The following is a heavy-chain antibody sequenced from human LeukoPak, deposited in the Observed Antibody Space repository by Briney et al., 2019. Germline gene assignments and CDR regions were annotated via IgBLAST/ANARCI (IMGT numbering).Heavy chain of an antibody. J-gene: IGHJ5*02. CDR2: INPNSGGT. V-gene: IGHV1-2*02. CDR3: ARESGTTSIHWFDP. CDR1: GYTFTGYY. Sequence: ASVKVSCKASGYTFTGYYIHWVRQAPGQGLEWMGWINPNSGGTNYAQRFQGRVTMTRDTSISTAYMELSRLRSDDTAVYYCARESGTTSIHWFDPWGQGTLVTVSS. D-gene: IGHD2-2*01.